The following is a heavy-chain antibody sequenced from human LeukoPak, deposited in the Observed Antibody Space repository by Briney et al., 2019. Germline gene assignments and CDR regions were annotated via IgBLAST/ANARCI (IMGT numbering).Heavy chain of an antibody. V-gene: IGHV3-30*03. CDR1: GFTFSSYG. CDR3: ARDNGLYAFDI. J-gene: IGHJ3*02. CDR2: ISYDGSNK. Sequence: GGSLRLSCAASGFTFSSYGMHWVRQAPGKGLEWVAVISYDGSNKYYADSVKGRFTISRDNSKNTLYLQMNSLRAGDTAVYYCARDNGLYAFDIWGQGTMVTVSS.